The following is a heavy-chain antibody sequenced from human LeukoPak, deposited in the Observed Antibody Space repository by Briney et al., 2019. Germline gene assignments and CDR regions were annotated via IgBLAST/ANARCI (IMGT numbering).Heavy chain of an antibody. CDR2: IHYSGIT. CDR3: ARHWLDSGTPDRFDY. Sequence: TPSETLSLTCTVSGGSISSGGYSWSWIRQHPGEGLEWIGYIHYSGITYYNPSLKSRVTISVATSKNQFSLKLTSVTAADTAVYYCARHWLDSGTPDRFDYWGQGTLVTVSS. J-gene: IGHJ4*02. CDR1: GGSISSGGYS. D-gene: IGHD3-10*01. V-gene: IGHV4-31*03.